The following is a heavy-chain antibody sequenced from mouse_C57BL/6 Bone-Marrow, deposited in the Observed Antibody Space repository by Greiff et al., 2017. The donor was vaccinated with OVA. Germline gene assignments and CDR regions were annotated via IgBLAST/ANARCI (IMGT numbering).Heavy chain of an antibody. CDR2: IYPGSGST. J-gene: IGHJ4*01. D-gene: IGHD2-5*01. V-gene: IGHV1-55*01. CDR3: ARESNFYYYAMDY. CDR1: GYTFTSYW. Sequence: QVQLQQPGAELVKPGASVKMSCKASGYTFTSYWITWVKQRPGQGLEWIGDIYPGSGSTNSNEKFKSKATLTVDTSSSTAYMQLSSLTSEDSAVYYCARESNFYYYAMDYWGQGTSVTVSS.